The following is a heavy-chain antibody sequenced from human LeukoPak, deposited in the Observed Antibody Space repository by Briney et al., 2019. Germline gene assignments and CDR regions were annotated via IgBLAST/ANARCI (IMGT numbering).Heavy chain of an antibody. J-gene: IGHJ4*02. CDR3: ARDFKPYYYDSSAYYLDY. D-gene: IGHD3-22*01. CDR2: IIPIFGTA. V-gene: IGHV1-69*13. Sequence: SVKVSCKASGGSFSSYAISWVRQAPGQGLEWMGGIIPIFGTANYAQKFQGRVTITADESTSTAYMELSSLRSEDTAVYYCARDFKPYYYDSSAYYLDYWGQGTLVTVSS. CDR1: GGSFSSYA.